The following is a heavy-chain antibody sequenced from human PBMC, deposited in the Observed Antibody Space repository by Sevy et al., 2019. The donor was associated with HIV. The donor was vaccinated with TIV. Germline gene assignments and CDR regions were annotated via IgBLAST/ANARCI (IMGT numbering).Heavy chain of an antibody. Sequence: GGSLRLSCAASEFTFSSYNMNWVRQAPGKGLEWVSSISGSSNYIYCAESVKVRFRISRDNVKDTLYLQMNSLRADDTAVYYCARGPPDGSYDYFDYWGQGTLVTVSS. CDR2: ISGSSNYI. CDR1: EFTFSSYN. V-gene: IGHV3-21*06. D-gene: IGHD1-26*01. CDR3: ARGPPDGSYDYFDY. J-gene: IGHJ4*02.